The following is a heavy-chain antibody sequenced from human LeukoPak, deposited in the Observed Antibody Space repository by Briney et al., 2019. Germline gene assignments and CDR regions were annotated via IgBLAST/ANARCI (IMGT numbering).Heavy chain of an antibody. CDR1: GFTFSNAW. V-gene: IGHV3-15*01. CDR2: IKSKTDGGTT. Sequence: GGSLRLSCAASGFTFSNAWMSWVRQAPGKGLEWVGRIKSKTDGGTTDYAAPVKGRFTISRDDSKNTLYLQMNSLKTEDTAVYYCTTVYCSGGSCYVFDYWGQGTLVTVSS. J-gene: IGHJ4*02. CDR3: TTVYCSGGSCYVFDY. D-gene: IGHD2-15*01.